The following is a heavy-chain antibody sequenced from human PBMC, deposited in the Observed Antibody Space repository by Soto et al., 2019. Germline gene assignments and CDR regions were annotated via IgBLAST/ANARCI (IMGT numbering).Heavy chain of an antibody. CDR3: ASTQSNTDRNYYYYYGMDV. CDR1: GFTFSSYG. J-gene: IGHJ6*02. D-gene: IGHD2-15*01. V-gene: IGHV3-33*01. Sequence: PGGSLRLSCAASGFTFSSYGMHWVRQAPGKGLEWVAVIWYDGSNKYYADSVKGRFTISRDNSKNTLYLQMNSLRAEDTAVYYCASTQSNTDRNYYYYYGMDVWGPGTTVTVSS. CDR2: IWYDGSNK.